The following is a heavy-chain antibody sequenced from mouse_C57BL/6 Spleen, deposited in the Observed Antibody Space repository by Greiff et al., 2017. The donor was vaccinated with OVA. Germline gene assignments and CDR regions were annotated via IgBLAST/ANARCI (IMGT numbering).Heavy chain of an antibody. J-gene: IGHJ3*01. V-gene: IGHV6-3*01. Sequence: EVKLVESGGGLVQPGGSMKLSCVASGFTFSNYWMNWVRQSPEKGLEWVAQIRLKSDNYATHYAESVKGRFTISRDDSKSSVYLQMNNLRAEDTGIYYCTSSYYGSSYGIFAYWGQGTLVTVSA. D-gene: IGHD1-1*01. CDR1: GFTFSNYW. CDR3: TSSYYGSSYGIFAY. CDR2: IRLKSDNYAT.